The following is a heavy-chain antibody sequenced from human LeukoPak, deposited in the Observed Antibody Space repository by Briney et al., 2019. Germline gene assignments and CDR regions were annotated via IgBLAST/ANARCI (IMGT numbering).Heavy chain of an antibody. V-gene: IGHV1-2*02. J-gene: IGHJ4*02. CDR2: INPNSGAT. Sequence: ASVKVSCKASGYTFTGYYMHWVRQAPGQGPEWMGWINPNSGATSYAQKFQGRVTMTRDTSISTAYMELSRLRSDDTAGYYCARAQGIAVAGTFDYWGQGTLVTVSS. CDR1: GYTFTGYY. D-gene: IGHD6-19*01. CDR3: ARAQGIAVAGTFDY.